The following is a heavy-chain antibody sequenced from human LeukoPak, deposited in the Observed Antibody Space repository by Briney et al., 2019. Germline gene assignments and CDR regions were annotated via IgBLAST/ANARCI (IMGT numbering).Heavy chain of an antibody. Sequence: SETLSLTCTVSGDSISSNYWNWIRQPPGKGLEWIGHIYYSGSTNYNPSLRSRVTMSVDTSQNQFSLKLNSVTAADTAVYYCARGRYGGNSGFFDYWGQGTLVTVSS. CDR3: ARGRYGGNSGFFDY. CDR1: GDSISSNY. D-gene: IGHD4-23*01. CDR2: IYYSGST. J-gene: IGHJ4*02. V-gene: IGHV4-59*01.